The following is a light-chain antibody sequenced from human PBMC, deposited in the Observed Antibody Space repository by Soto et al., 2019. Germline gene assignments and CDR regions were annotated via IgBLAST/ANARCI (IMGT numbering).Light chain of an antibody. CDR3: GAWDDSLNGVV. J-gene: IGLJ2*01. CDR2: SNN. Sequence: QSVLTQPPSASGTPGQRVTISCSGNSSNIGSNIVNWYQQLPGTAPKLLIYSNNRRPSGVPDRFCGSKSGASASLAISGRQSEDEADYCCGAWDDSLNGVVFGGGTKLTVL. V-gene: IGLV1-44*01. CDR1: SSNIGSNI.